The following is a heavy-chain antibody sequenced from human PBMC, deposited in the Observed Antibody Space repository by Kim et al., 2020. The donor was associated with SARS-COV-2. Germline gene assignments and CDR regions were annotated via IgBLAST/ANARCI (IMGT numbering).Heavy chain of an antibody. CDR1: GYTFTSYA. J-gene: IGHJ4*02. V-gene: IGHV1-3*01. CDR3: ARDRGSSWTFGY. Sequence: ASVKVSCKASGYTFTSYAMHWVRQAPGQRLEWMGWINAGNGNTKYSQKFQGRVTITRDTSASTAYMELSSLRSEDTAVYYCARDRGSSWTFGYWGQGTLVTVSS. CDR2: INAGNGNT. D-gene: IGHD6-13*01.